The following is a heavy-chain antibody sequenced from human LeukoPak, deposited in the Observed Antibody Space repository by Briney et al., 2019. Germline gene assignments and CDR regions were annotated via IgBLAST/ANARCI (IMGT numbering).Heavy chain of an antibody. J-gene: IGHJ5*02. CDR2: ISYSGSA. Sequence: SETLSLTCTVSGGSVSSGLNKWSWIRQPPGKELEWIGDISYSGSASYNPSLRSRVTISLDTSTHQFSLTLGSVTAADTAVYYCAREAECSGGSCYSYGWFDPWGQGTQVIVSS. CDR3: AREAECSGGSCYSYGWFDP. CDR1: GGSVSSGLNK. V-gene: IGHV4-61*01. D-gene: IGHD2-15*01.